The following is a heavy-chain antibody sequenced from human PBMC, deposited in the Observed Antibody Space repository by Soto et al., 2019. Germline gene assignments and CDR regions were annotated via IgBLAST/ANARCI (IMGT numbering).Heavy chain of an antibody. CDR2: ISPSGGIT. CDR3: VRVPSAAPFFDY. J-gene: IGHJ4*02. V-gene: IGHV3-23*01. Sequence: PGGSLRLSCAASGFAFTIHAMHWVRQAPGKGLEWVSGISPSGGITYYPASVKGRFTISRDNSDNTVHIQRNSLRAEDKAVYFCVRVPSAAPFFDYWGQGTLVTVSS. CDR1: GFAFTIHA.